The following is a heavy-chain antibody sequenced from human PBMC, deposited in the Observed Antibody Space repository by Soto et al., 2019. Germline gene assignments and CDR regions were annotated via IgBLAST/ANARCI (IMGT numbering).Heavy chain of an antibody. D-gene: IGHD6-19*01. CDR3: ARDRGTAVACTRRWFDP. CDR1: GYTFTSYG. V-gene: IGHV1-18*01. J-gene: IGHJ5*02. Sequence: ASVKVSCKASGYTFTSYGISWVRQAPGQGLEWMGWISAYNGNTNYAQKLQGRVTMTTDTSTSTAYMELRSLRSDDTAVYYCARDRGTAVACTRRWFDPWGQGTRVTVSS. CDR2: ISAYNGNT.